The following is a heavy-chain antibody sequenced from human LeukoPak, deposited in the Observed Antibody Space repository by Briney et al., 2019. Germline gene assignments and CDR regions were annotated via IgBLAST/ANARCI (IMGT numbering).Heavy chain of an antibody. CDR3: AREKRYCSSTSCHRDAFDI. CDR2: IYYSGRT. D-gene: IGHD2-2*01. V-gene: IGHV4-59*01. CDR1: GGSLSSYY. J-gene: IGHJ3*02. Sequence: PSETLSLTCTVSGGSLSSYYWSWIRQPPGKGLEWIGYIYYSGRTHYNPSLKSRVTMSVDTSKNQFSLKLSSVTPADTAVYYCAREKRYCSSTSCHRDAFDIWGQGTMVTVSS.